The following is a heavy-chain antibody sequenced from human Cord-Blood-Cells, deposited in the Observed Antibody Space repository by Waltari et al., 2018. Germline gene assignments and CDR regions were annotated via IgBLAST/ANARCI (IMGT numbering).Heavy chain of an antibody. CDR2: IYYSGST. D-gene: IGHD3-10*01. V-gene: IGHV4-39*01. CDR1: GGSISSSSYY. Sequence: QLPLQESGPGLVKPSETLSLTCTVSGGSISSSSYYWGWIRQPPGKGLEWIGSIYYSGSTYYNPSLKSRVTISVDTSKNQFSLKLSSVTAADTAVYYCARHPYYYGSGSYYYWGQGTLVTVSS. J-gene: IGHJ4*02. CDR3: ARHPYYYGSGSYYY.